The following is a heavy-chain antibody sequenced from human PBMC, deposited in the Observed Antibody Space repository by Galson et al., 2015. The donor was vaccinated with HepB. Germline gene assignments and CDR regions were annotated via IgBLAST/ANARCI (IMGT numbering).Heavy chain of an antibody. D-gene: IGHD6-13*01. CDR3: TTCIAAALGGFDP. CDR1: GFTFSNAW. Sequence: SLRLSCAASGFTFSNAWMNWVRQAPGKGLEWVGRIKSKTDGGTTDYAAPVKGRFTISRDDSKNTLYLQMNSLKTEDTAVYYCTTCIAAALGGFDPWGQGTLVTVSS. V-gene: IGHV3-15*07. CDR2: IKSKTDGGTT. J-gene: IGHJ5*02.